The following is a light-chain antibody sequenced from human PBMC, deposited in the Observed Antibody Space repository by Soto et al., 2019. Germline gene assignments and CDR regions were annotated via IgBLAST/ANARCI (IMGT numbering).Light chain of an antibody. J-gene: IGKJ1*01. CDR2: GAS. Sequence: EIVLTQSPDTLSLSPGERATLSCRASQSVSSSYLAWYQQKPGQAPRLLIYGASSRATGIPDRFSGSGSGTDFTLTISRLEPEDFAVYYCQPYGSSRTFGQGTKVEIK. V-gene: IGKV3-20*01. CDR1: QSVSSSY. CDR3: QPYGSSRT.